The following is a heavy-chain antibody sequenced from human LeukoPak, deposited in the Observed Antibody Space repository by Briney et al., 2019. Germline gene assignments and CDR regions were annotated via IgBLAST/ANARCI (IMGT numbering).Heavy chain of an antibody. Sequence: GGSLRLSCSASGFTFSSYAMHWVRQAPGKGLEWVSALSGSDGRTFYADSVKGRFTISRDNSKNVLYLQMNSLRVEDTATYYCAKVNRGSVVNYFGLDYWGQGTLVTVSS. V-gene: IGHV3-23*01. J-gene: IGHJ4*02. CDR1: GFTFSSYA. D-gene: IGHD2/OR15-2a*01. CDR2: LSGSDGRT. CDR3: AKVNRGSVVNYFGLDY.